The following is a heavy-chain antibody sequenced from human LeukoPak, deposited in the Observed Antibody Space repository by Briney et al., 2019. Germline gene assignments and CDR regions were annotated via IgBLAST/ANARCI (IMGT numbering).Heavy chain of an antibody. Sequence: GGFLRLSCAASGSTFSSDAMSWVRLAPGKGLEWVASINAEGGATEYADSVKGRFTISRDDSKNTLYLQMNSLRAEDTAIFYCAKGSVGTTRRFDPWGQGTLVTVSS. J-gene: IGHJ5*02. D-gene: IGHD4-23*01. CDR1: GSTFSSDA. CDR2: INAEGGAT. CDR3: AKGSVGTTRRFDP. V-gene: IGHV3-23*01.